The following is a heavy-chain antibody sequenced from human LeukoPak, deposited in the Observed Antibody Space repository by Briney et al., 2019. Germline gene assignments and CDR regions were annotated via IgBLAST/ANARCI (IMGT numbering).Heavy chain of an antibody. J-gene: IGHJ6*03. CDR2: IRYDGSNK. CDR3: AKLSANDYYYYMDV. Sequence: PGGSLRLACASSGFTFSSYGMHWVRQAPGKGLEWVAFIRYDGSNKYYADSVKGRFTISRDNSKNTLYLQMNSLRAEDTAVYYCAKLSANDYYYYMDVWGKGTTVTVSS. CDR1: GFTFSSYG. V-gene: IGHV3-30*02. D-gene: IGHD5/OR15-5a*01.